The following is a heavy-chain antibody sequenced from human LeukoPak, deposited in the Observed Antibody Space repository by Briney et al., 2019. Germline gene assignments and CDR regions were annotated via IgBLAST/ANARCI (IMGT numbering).Heavy chain of an antibody. J-gene: IGHJ4*02. Sequence: ASVKISCKASGYTFTGYYMHWVRQAPGQGLEWMGWINPNSGGTNYAQKFQGRVTMTRDTSISTAYMELSRLRSDDTAVYYCARGGQGGTYYFDYWGQGTLVTVSS. CDR1: GYTFTGYY. V-gene: IGHV1-2*02. CDR2: INPNSGGT. D-gene: IGHD1-1*01. CDR3: ARGGQGGTYYFDY.